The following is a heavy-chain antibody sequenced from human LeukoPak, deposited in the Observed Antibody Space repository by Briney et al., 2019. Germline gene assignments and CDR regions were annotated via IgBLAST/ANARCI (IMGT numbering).Heavy chain of an antibody. CDR1: GYTLSTYG. Sequence: ASVKVSCKTSGYTLSTYGLSWVRQAPGQGLEWMGEISAYNGITNYAQKFQGRVTLTTDTSTSTAYMELRSLRSDDTAVYYCARDSASDRVAVAGLFDYWGQGTLATVSS. D-gene: IGHD6-19*01. J-gene: IGHJ4*02. CDR2: ISAYNGIT. CDR3: ARDSASDRVAVAGLFDY. V-gene: IGHV1-18*01.